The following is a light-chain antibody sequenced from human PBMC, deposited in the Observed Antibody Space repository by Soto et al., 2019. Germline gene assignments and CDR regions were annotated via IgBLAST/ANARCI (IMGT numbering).Light chain of an antibody. CDR1: SSNIGAGYD. V-gene: IGLV1-40*01. Sequence: QSVLTQPPSVSGAPGQRVTISCTGSSSNIGAGYDVQWYQHLPGAAPKLLFYDSSNRPSGVPARFSASKSGTSASLAITGLQAEDEADYFCQSFDRGLSGPLFGGGTKVTVL. CDR3: QSFDRGLSGPL. CDR2: DSS. J-gene: IGLJ2*01.